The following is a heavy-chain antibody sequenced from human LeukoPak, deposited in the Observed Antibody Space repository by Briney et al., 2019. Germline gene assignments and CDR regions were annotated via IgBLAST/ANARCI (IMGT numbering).Heavy chain of an antibody. V-gene: IGHV3-73*01. CDR3: ARLESLYTNKWYNWFDP. Sequence: GGSLRLSCAASGFTFSGSAMHWVRQASGKGLEWVGRIISKANSYATAYAASVKGRFTISRDDSKNTAYLQMNNVKTEDTAVYYCARLESLYTNKWYNWFDPWGQGTLVTVSS. D-gene: IGHD3-16*02. CDR2: IISKANSYAT. J-gene: IGHJ5*02. CDR1: GFTFSGSA.